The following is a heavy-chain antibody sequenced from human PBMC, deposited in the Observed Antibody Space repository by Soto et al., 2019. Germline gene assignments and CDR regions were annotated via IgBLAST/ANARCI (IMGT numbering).Heavy chain of an antibody. CDR3: VQSRCGGDCLQSYSSHSYYGLDV. CDR2: IYWDDDK. J-gene: IGHJ6*02. D-gene: IGHD2-21*02. V-gene: IGHV2-5*02. CDR1: GFSLSTTGVG. Sequence: SGPTLVNPTQTLTLTCSFSGFSLSTTGVGVGWIRQPPGKALEWLALIYWDDDKRYNPSLDSRLTITKDTSKNQVVLAMTNMDPVDTATYYCVQSRCGGDCLQSYSSHSYYGLDVWGQGTTVTVSS.